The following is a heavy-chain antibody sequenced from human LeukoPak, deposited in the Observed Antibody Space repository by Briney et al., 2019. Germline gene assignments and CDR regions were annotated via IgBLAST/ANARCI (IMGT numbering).Heavy chain of an antibody. CDR3: ARDLATIDGIAWYYFEN. CDR1: GYTFTDHY. D-gene: IGHD5-12*01. J-gene: IGHJ4*02. V-gene: IGHV1-2*02. Sequence: ASVKVSCKASGYTFTDHYIHWVRPAPGQGFEWMGWINPNTGGTDYAQKFQDRIAISTYTSISTVYMELSRLKSDGTALYYCARDLATIDGIAWYYFENWGQGTLVTVS. CDR2: INPNTGGT.